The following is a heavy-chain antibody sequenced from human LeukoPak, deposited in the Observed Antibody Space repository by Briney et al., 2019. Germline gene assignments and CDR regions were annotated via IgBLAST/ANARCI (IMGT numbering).Heavy chain of an antibody. J-gene: IGHJ4*02. CDR1: GYTFTSYG. Sequence: GASVKVSCKASGYTFTSYGISWVRQAPGQGLEWMGWISAYDGNTNYAQKLQGRVTMTTDTSTSTAYMELRSLRSDDTAVYYCAREVPNYDFWSGYHYYFDYWGQGTLVTVSS. V-gene: IGHV1-18*01. D-gene: IGHD3-3*01. CDR2: ISAYDGNT. CDR3: AREVPNYDFWSGYHYYFDY.